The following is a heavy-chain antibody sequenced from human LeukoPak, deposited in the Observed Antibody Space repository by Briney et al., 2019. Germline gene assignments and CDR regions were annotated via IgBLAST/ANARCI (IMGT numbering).Heavy chain of an antibody. CDR3: ARDGDYGDYMYYFDY. CDR2: ISSSGSTI. J-gene: IGHJ4*02. Sequence: GGSLRLSCAASGFTFSSYEMNWVRQAPGKGLEWVSYISSSGSTIYYADSVKGRFTISRDNAKNSLYLQMNSLRAEDTAVYYCARDGDYGDYMYYFDYWGQETLVTVSS. D-gene: IGHD4-17*01. V-gene: IGHV3-48*03. CDR1: GFTFSSYE.